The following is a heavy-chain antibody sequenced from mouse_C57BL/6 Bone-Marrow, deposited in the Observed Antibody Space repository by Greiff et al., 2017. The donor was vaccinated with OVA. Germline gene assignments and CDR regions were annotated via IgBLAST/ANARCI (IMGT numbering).Heavy chain of an antibody. V-gene: IGHV14-1*01. Sequence: VQLQQSGAELVRPGASVKLSCTASGFNIKDYYMHWVKQRPEQGLEWIGRIDPEDGDTEYAPKFQGKATMTADTSSNTAYLQLSSLTSEDTAVYYCTTEDDGYPYYFDYWGQGTTLTVSS. CDR3: TTEDDGYPYYFDY. CDR1: GFNIKDYY. D-gene: IGHD2-3*01. CDR2: IDPEDGDT. J-gene: IGHJ2*01.